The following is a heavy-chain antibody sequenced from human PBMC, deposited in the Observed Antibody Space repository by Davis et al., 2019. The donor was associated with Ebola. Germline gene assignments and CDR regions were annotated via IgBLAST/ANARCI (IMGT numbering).Heavy chain of an antibody. V-gene: IGHV4-38-2*02. Sequence: SETLSLTCTVSGYSISSGHNWGWIRQPPGKGLVWIGSIYHSGTRYYNPSLKSRVTISVDTSKNQFSLKLTSVTAADTAVYYCAREDYYGSGSSDYWGQGTLVTVSS. CDR2: IYHSGTR. D-gene: IGHD3-10*01. CDR1: GYSISSGHN. J-gene: IGHJ4*02. CDR3: AREDYYGSGSSDY.